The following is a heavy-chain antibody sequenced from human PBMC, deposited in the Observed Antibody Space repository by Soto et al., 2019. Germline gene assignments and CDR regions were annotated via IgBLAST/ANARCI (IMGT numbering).Heavy chain of an antibody. CDR1: GFSFDMYW. CDR3: ARLRLAYTYCFDS. CDR2: IKQDGGVK. V-gene: IGHV3-7*03. J-gene: IGHJ4*02. Sequence: EVELVESGGGLVQPGGSLRLSCAASGFSFDMYWLSWVRQAPGKGLEWVANIKQDGGVKYYVDYEKGRFTISRDNAAHSLYLQMNNLRAEATAVYFCARLRLAYTYCFDSWGQGTLVTVSS. D-gene: IGHD6-19*01.